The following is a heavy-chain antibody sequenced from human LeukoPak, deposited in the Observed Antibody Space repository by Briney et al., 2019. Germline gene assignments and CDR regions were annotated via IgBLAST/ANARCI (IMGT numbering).Heavy chain of an antibody. CDR2: IYYSGST. CDR3: ARYYYDSSGYLGDALDI. V-gene: IGHV4-39*01. CDR1: GGSISSSSYY. D-gene: IGHD3-22*01. Sequence: SETLSLTCTVSGGSISSSSYYWGWIRQPPGKGLEWIGSIYYSGSTYYNPSLKSRVTISVDTSKNQFSLKLSSVTAADTAVYYCARYYYDSSGYLGDALDIWGQGTMVTVSS. J-gene: IGHJ3*02.